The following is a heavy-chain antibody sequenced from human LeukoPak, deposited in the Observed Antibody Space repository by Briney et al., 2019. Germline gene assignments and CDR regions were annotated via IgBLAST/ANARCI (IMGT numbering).Heavy chain of an antibody. J-gene: IGHJ1*01. V-gene: IGHV4-39*07. CDR1: GGSISSSSYY. CDR3: ARGVGSSGPLPTEYFQH. CDR2: IYYSGST. D-gene: IGHD6-19*01. Sequence: SETLSLTCTVSGGSISSSSYYWGWIRQPPGKGLEWIGNIYYSGSTYYNPSFKSRVTISVDTSKNQFSLKLTSVTAADTAVYYCARGVGSSGPLPTEYFQHWGQGTLVTVSS.